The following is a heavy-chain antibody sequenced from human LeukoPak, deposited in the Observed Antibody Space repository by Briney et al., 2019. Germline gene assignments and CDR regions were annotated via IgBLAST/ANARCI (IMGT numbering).Heavy chain of an antibody. CDR3: AKDINYYDSSGYWGYFDY. CDR2: ISGSGGST. V-gene: IGHV3-23*01. J-gene: IGHJ4*02. D-gene: IGHD3-22*01. CDR1: GFTFSSYA. Sequence: GGSLRLSCAASGFTFSSYAMSWVRQAPGKGLEWVSAISGSGGSTYYADSVKGRFTISRDNAKNSLYLQMNSLRAEDTALYYCAKDINYYDSSGYWGYFDYWGQGTLVTVSS.